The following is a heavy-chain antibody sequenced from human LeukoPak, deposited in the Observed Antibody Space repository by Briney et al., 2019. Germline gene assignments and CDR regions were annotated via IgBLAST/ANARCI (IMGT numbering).Heavy chain of an antibody. D-gene: IGHD1-26*01. Sequence: GGSPRLSCAASGFTFSSYAMSWFRQAPGKGLEFISGVIGSGGSTNYADSVKGRFTISRDNSKNTVYLQMNSVRAADAAVYYCVRTLSGGTDYWGPGKLV. CDR2: VIGSGGST. CDR1: GFTFSSYA. J-gene: IGHJ4*02. V-gene: IGHV3-23*01. CDR3: VRTLSGGTDY.